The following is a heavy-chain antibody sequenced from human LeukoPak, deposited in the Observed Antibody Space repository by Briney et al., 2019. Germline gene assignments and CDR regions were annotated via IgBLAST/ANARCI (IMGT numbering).Heavy chain of an antibody. CDR2: IWYGGSNK. V-gene: IGHV3-33*01. J-gene: IGHJ4*02. Sequence: GGSLRLSCAASGFXFSSYGIHWVRQAPGKGLEWVADIWYGGSNKCYADSVKGQFTISRDNSKNTLYLQMNSLRAEDTAVYYCARDLYSSPAYYFDYWGQGTLVTVSS. CDR3: ARDLYSSPAYYFDY. D-gene: IGHD6-13*01. CDR1: GFXFSSYG.